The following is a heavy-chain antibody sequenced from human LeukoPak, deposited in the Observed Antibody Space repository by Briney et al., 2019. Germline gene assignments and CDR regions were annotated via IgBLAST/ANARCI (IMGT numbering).Heavy chain of an antibody. CDR1: GGSIRSYY. J-gene: IGHJ5*02. CDR3: AGLSPDWFDP. Sequence: PSETLSLTCTVSGGSIRSYYWSWIRQPPGKGLEWIGYISYSGSTNYNPFLKSRVTISVDTSKNQFSLKLSSVTAADTALYYCAGLSPDWFDPWGQGTLVTVSS. V-gene: IGHV4-59*08. CDR2: ISYSGST.